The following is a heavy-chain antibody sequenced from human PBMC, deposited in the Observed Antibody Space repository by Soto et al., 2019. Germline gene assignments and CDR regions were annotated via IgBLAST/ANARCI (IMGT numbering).Heavy chain of an antibody. CDR2: ISAYNGNT. CDR1: GYTFTSYG. V-gene: IGHV1-18*01. CDR3: ARAEYCGSDCYPRFDP. D-gene: IGHD2-21*02. Sequence: VASVKVSCKASGYTFTSYGISWVRQAPGQGLEWMGWISAYNGNTNYAQKLQGRVTMTTDTSTSTAYMELRSLRSDDTAVYYCARAEYCGSDCYPRFDPWGQGTLVTVSS. J-gene: IGHJ5*02.